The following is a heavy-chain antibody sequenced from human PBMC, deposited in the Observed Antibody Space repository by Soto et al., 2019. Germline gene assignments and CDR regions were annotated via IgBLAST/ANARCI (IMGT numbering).Heavy chain of an antibody. D-gene: IGHD2-2*02. Sequence: ASVKVSCKASGYTFTGYYMHWVRQAPGQGLEWMGWINPNSGGTNYAQKFQGWFTMTRDTSISTAYMELSRLRSDDTAVYYCARDGPNPYCSSTSCYTGNYYYYGMDVWGQGTTVTVSS. CDR2: INPNSGGT. CDR3: ARDGPNPYCSSTSCYTGNYYYYGMDV. J-gene: IGHJ6*02. V-gene: IGHV1-2*04. CDR1: GYTFTGYY.